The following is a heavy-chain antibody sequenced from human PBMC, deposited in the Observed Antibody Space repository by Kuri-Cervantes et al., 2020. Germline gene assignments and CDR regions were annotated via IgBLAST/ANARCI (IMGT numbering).Heavy chain of an antibody. CDR1: GFSLSTTGLG. V-gene: IGHV2-70*11. D-gene: IGHD1-7*01. Sequence: SGPTLVKPTQTLTLTCTFSGFSLSTTGLGVGWIRQPPGKALEWLARIDWDDDKYYSTSLKTRLTISKDTSKNQVVLTMTNMDPVDTATYYCARGRLVELDAFDIWGQGTMVTDSS. CDR2: IDWDDDK. J-gene: IGHJ3*02. CDR3: ARGRLVELDAFDI.